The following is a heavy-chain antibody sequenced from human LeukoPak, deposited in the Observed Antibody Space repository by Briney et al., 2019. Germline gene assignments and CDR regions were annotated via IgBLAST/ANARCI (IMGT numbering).Heavy chain of an antibody. V-gene: IGHV3-48*02. D-gene: IGHD3-10*01. CDR1: GFTFSSFR. CDR2: ISSSSSI. J-gene: IGHJ4*02. Sequence: GGSLRLSCAASGFTFSSFRMNWVRQAPGKGLEWVSCISSSSSIYYTDSVKGRFTISRDNAKNSLYLQMNSLRDEDTAVYYCARGSGLGDYWGQGTLVTVSS. CDR3: ARGSGLGDY.